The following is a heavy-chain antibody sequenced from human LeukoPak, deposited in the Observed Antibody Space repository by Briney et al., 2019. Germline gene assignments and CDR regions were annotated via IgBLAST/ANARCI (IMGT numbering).Heavy chain of an antibody. CDR3: ARGLHYYYYYGMDV. D-gene: IGHD2-15*01. V-gene: IGHV3-11*01. CDR2: ISSSGSTI. J-gene: IGHJ6*02. CDR1: GGSFSGYY. Sequence: LSLTCAVYGGSFSGYYWSWTRQAPGKGLEWVSYISSSGSTIYYADSVKGRFTISRDNAKNSLYLQMNSLRAEDTAVYYCARGLHYYYYYGMDVWGQGTTVTVSS.